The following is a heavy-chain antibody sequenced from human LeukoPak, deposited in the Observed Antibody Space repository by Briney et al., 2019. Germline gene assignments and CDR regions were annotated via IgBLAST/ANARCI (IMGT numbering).Heavy chain of an antibody. J-gene: IGHJ3*02. D-gene: IGHD1-1*01. CDR1: GYTFTSYY. Sequence: ASVKVSCKASGYTFTSYYMHWVRQAPGQGLEWMGIINPSGGSTSYAQKFQGRVTMTRDTSTSTVYMELSSLRSEDTAVYYCARDGPFEYNWNHGNGAFDIWGQGTMVTVSS. CDR3: ARDGPFEYNWNHGNGAFDI. V-gene: IGHV1-46*01. CDR2: INPSGGST.